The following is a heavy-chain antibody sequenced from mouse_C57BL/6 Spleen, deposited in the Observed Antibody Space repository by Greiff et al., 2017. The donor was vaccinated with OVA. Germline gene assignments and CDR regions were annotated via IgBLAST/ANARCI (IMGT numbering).Heavy chain of an antibody. Sequence: EVKLEESGGGLVKPGGSLKLSCAASGFTFSDYGMHWVRQAPEKGLEWVAYISSGSSTIYYADTVKGRFTISRDNAKNTLFLQMTSLRSEDTAMYYCAKNGYYEMDYWGQGTSVTVSS. CDR1: GFTFSDYG. CDR3: AKNGYYEMDY. CDR2: ISSGSSTI. J-gene: IGHJ4*01. V-gene: IGHV5-17*01.